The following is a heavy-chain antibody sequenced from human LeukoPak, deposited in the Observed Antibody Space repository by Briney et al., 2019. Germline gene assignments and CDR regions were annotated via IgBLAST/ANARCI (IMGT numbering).Heavy chain of an antibody. CDR2: ISSSGSTI. J-gene: IGHJ1*01. CDR3: ARGETLEYFQH. V-gene: IGHV3-48*03. Sequence: GGSLRLSCAASGFTFSSYEMNWVRQAPGKGLEWVSYISSSGSTIYYADSVKGRFTISSDNAKNSLYLQMNSLRTEATAVYYCARGETLEYFQHWGQGTLVTVSS. CDR1: GFTFSSYE.